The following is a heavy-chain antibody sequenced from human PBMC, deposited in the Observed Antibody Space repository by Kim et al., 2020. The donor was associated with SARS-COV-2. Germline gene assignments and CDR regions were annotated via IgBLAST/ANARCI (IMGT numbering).Heavy chain of an antibody. V-gene: IGHV3-74*01. CDR1: GFTFSTYW. CDR3: TGPIVGPSTAY. CDR2: INSDGSGT. D-gene: IGHD1-26*01. Sequence: GGSLRLSCAASGFTFSTYWMHWVRQAPGKGLVWVSRINSDGSGTVYADSGRGRLTISRENAKKTRYLQINGRRFGTTAGYTGTGPIVGPSTAYWGQGTL. J-gene: IGHJ4*02.